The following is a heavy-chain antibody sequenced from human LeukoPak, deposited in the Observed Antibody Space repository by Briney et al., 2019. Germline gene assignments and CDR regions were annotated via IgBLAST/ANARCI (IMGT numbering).Heavy chain of an antibody. CDR3: ARGLVAGSSLFAFDY. CDR2: ISSNGGST. J-gene: IGHJ4*02. CDR1: GITFSSYA. D-gene: IGHD6-19*01. V-gene: IGHV3-64*01. Sequence: PGGSLRLSCAASGITFSSYAMHWVRQAPGKGLEYVSAISSNGGSTYYANSVKGRFTISRDNSKNTLYLQMGSLRAEDMAVYYCARGLVAGSSLFAFDYWGQGTLVTVSS.